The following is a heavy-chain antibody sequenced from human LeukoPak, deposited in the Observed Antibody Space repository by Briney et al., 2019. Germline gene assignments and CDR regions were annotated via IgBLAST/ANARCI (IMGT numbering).Heavy chain of an antibody. CDR3: ARPGYCSGGSCTRWFDP. CDR2: INHSGST. V-gene: IGHV4-34*01. J-gene: IGHJ5*02. CDR1: GGSFSGYY. Sequence: SETLSLTCAVYGGSFSGYYWSWIRQPAGKGLEWIGEINHSGSTNYNPSLKSRVTISVDTSKNQFSLKLSSVTAADTAVYYCARPGYCSGGSCTRWFDPWGQGTLVTFSS. D-gene: IGHD2-15*01.